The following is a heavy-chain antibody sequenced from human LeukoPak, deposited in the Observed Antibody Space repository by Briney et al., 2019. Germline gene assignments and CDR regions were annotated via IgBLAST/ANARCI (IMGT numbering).Heavy chain of an antibody. CDR2: IYSGGST. J-gene: IGHJ4*02. V-gene: IGHV3-66*01. Sequence: PGGSLRLSCAASGFTFSSYAISWVRQAPGKGLEWVSVIYSGGSTYYADSVKGRFTISRDHSKNTLYLQMNGLRAEDTAVYYCAREFDYWGQGTLVTVSS. CDR1: GFTFSSYA. CDR3: AREFDY.